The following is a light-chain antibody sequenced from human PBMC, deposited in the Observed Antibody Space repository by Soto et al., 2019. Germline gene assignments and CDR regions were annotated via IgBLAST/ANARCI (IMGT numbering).Light chain of an antibody. J-gene: IGKJ1*01. CDR2: AAS. CDR3: QQRYSTPWT. Sequence: DIQMTQSPSSLSASVGDRVTITCRASQSISSYLNWYQQKTGKDPKLLIYAASSLQSGVPSRFSGSGSGTDFNLTISSPQTEDCATYDCQQRYSTPWTFGPGTKVDIK. V-gene: IGKV1-39*01. CDR1: QSISSY.